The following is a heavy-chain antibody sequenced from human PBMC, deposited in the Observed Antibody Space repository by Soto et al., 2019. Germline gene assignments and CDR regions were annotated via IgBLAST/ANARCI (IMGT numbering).Heavy chain of an antibody. CDR1: GFTFSTYG. J-gene: IGHJ6*02. D-gene: IGHD1-7*01. V-gene: IGHV3-30*18. CDR2: ISYDGSNK. Sequence: WGSLRLSCAASGFTFSTYGMHWVRQAPGKGLEWVAVISYDGSNKYYADSVKGRFTISRDNSKNTLYLQMNSLRVEDTAVYYCAKDRVPELRHFYYGMDVWGQGTTVTVSS. CDR3: AKDRVPELRHFYYGMDV.